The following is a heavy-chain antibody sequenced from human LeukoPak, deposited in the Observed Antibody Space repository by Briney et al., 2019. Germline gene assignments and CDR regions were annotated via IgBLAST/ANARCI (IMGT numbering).Heavy chain of an antibody. CDR2: IYPGDSDT. CDR1: GYTFTSYW. V-gene: IGHV5-51*01. CDR3: ARRFGVVRSFEY. J-gene: IGHJ4*02. D-gene: IGHD3-3*01. Sequence: PGESLEISFWSSGYTFTSYWIGWVRQLPGKGLEWMGTIYPGDSDTRYSPSFQRQVTISADKPISPSHLEWSSLKASDTAMYYCARRFGVVRSFEYWGEGTLVTVSS.